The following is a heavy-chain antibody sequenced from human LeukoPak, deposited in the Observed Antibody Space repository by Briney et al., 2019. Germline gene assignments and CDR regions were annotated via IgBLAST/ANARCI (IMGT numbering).Heavy chain of an antibody. V-gene: IGHV1-46*01. Sequence: ASVKVSCKASGYTFTNNYLHWVRQAPGQGLEWMGMIYPRDGSTSYAQNFQGRVTVTRDTSTTTVHMELRGLRSEDTAVYYCARNQEGFDYWGQGTVVTVSS. CDR3: ARNQEGFDY. J-gene: IGHJ4*02. CDR1: GYTFTNNY. CDR2: IYPRDGST.